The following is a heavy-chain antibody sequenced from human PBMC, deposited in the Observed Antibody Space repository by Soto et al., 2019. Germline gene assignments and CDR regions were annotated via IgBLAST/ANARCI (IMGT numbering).Heavy chain of an antibody. V-gene: IGHV6-1*01. D-gene: IGHD6-19*01. CDR1: RYSVSSNIAA. CDR2: TYYRSKWYN. J-gene: IGHJ6*01. CDR3: ARDRVAVATPYYYYYYGMDV. Sequence: SQTAPVTLGISRYSVSSNIAALDLIRQSPARGLPSVGRTYYRSKWYNDYAVSVKSRITINPDTSKNQFSLQLNSVTPEDTAVYYCARDRVAVATPYYYYYYGMDVWGQGTTVTVSS.